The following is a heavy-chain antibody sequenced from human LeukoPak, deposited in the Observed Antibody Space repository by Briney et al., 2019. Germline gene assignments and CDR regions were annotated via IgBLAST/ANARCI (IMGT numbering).Heavy chain of an antibody. D-gene: IGHD6-19*01. CDR2: TYYRSKWYS. CDR1: GDSFSTNTAA. V-gene: IGHV6-1*01. Sequence: SQTLSLTCAISGDSFSTNTAAWSWLRQSPSRGLEWLGRTYYRSKWYSDYAVSVRGRITIDPDTSNNQFSLQLTSVTPEDTAVYYCVRYTGWFYFDYWGQGTLVTVSS. J-gene: IGHJ4*02. CDR3: VRYTGWFYFDY.